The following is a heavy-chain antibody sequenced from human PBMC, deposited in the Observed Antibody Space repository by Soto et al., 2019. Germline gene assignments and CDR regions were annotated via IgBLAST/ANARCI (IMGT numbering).Heavy chain of an antibody. CDR3: VKDESINWYSGHFRH. CDR2: INWNSGSI. J-gene: IGHJ1*01. CDR1: GFTFDDYA. Sequence: GGSLRLSCAASGFTFDDYAMHWVRQVPGKGLEWASGINWNSGSIGYGDSVKGRFAISRDNAKNSLHLQMNSLSAEDTAFYYCVKDESINWYSGHFRHWGQGTLVTVSS. D-gene: IGHD6-13*01. V-gene: IGHV3-9*01.